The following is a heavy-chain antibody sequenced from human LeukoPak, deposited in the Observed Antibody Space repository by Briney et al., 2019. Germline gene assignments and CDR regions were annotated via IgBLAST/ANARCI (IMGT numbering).Heavy chain of an antibody. V-gene: IGHV1-2*02. Sequence: ASVKVSCKASGYTFTGYYMHWVRQAPGQGLEWMGWIDPNSGGTNYAQKFQGRVTMTRETSISTAYMELSRLRSDDTAVYYCARGSGYSSSWGIDYWGQGTLVTVSS. CDR1: GYTFTGYY. J-gene: IGHJ4*02. CDR2: IDPNSGGT. D-gene: IGHD6-13*01. CDR3: ARGSGYSSSWGIDY.